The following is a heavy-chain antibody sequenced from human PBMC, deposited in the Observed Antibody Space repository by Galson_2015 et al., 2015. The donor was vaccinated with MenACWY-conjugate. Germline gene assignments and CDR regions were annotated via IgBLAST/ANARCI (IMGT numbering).Heavy chain of an antibody. CDR3: ARCIQITYSDILTAYDS. Sequence: SLRLSCAASGFTFSSYWMHWVRQAPGKGLVWVSRINSDGVSTNYADSVRGRFTISRDNAKNTLYLQMDSLRAEDTAVYYCARCIQITYSDILTAYDSWGQGTLVIVSS. V-gene: IGHV3-74*01. CDR1: GFTFSSYW. CDR2: INSDGVST. D-gene: IGHD3-9*01. J-gene: IGHJ4*02.